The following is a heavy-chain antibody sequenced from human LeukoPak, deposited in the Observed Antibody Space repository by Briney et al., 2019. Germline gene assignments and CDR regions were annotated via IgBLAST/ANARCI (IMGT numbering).Heavy chain of an antibody. CDR2: ISRTGNSI. CDR3: ARGPYSSNWYVDY. Sequence: PGGSLRLSCAASEFTFSFYEMNWVRLAPGKGLEWISYISRTGNSIYYADSVKGRFTISRDSAKNSLYLQMNSLRAEDTAVYYCARGPYSSNWYVDYWGQGTLVTVAS. J-gene: IGHJ4*02. V-gene: IGHV3-48*03. CDR1: EFTFSFYE. D-gene: IGHD6-13*01.